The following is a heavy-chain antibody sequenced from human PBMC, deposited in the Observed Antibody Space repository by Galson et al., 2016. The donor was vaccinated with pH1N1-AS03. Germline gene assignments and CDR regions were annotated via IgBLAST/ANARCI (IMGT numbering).Heavy chain of an antibody. J-gene: IGHJ5*02. Sequence: SVKVSCKASGGTFSRYTISWVRQAPGQGLEWMGRISPILHKPHYAQKFQGRVTITADRSTTTAYLELSSLTSQDTAVYFCARGDGWFDPWGQGTLVTVSS. CDR2: ISPILHKP. V-gene: IGHV1-69*02. CDR1: GGTFSRYT. CDR3: ARGDGWFDP.